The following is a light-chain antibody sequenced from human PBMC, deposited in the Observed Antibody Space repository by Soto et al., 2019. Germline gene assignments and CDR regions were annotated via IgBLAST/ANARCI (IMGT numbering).Light chain of an antibody. J-gene: IGKJ5*01. CDR1: QTIDTN. V-gene: IGKV3-15*01. CDR3: QQYHSWPT. CDR2: GAS. Sequence: EIVMTQSPGTLSVSPGERATLSCRASQTIDTNLAWYQQKPGQAPRLLIFGASTSATGIPARFSRSGSGTEFSLTITSLQSEEFALYYCQQYHSWPTFGLGTRRDIK.